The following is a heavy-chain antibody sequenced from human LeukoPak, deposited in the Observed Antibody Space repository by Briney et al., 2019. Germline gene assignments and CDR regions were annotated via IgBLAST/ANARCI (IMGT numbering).Heavy chain of an antibody. CDR3: AKDRGAAADDY. CDR2: ISGSGGST. Sequence: PGGSLRLSCAASGFTFSSYGMSWVRQAPGKGLEGVSDISGSGGSTYYADSVKGRFTISRYNYKNTLYLQMNSLRAEDTAVYYCAKDRGAAADDYWGQGTLVTVSS. V-gene: IGHV3-23*01. CDR1: GFTFSSYG. D-gene: IGHD6-13*01. J-gene: IGHJ4*02.